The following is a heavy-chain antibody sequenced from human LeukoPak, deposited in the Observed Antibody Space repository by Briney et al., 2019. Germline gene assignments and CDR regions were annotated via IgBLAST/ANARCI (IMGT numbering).Heavy chain of an antibody. CDR1: GFTFSNAW. Sequence: PGGSLRLSCAASGFTFSNAWMSWVRQAPGKGLEWVGRIKSKTDGGTTDYAAPVKGRFTISRDDSKNTLYLQMNSLKTEDTAVYYCTTPDYGGYPLFDYWGQGTLVTVSS. CDR3: TTPDYGGYPLFDY. J-gene: IGHJ4*02. D-gene: IGHD4-17*01. V-gene: IGHV3-15*01. CDR2: IKSKTDGGTT.